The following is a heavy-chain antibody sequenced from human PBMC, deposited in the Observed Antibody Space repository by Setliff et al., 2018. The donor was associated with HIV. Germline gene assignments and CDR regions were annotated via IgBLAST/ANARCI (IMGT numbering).Heavy chain of an antibody. J-gene: IGHJ4*02. Sequence: GGSLRLSCAASGCTFSSYGMHWVRQAPGKGLEWVAFIRYDGSNKYYADSVKGRFTISRDNSKNTLYLQMNSLRAEDTAVYYCAKDVYVAKYYYGSSGYSGSYYFDYWGQGALVTVSS. CDR1: GCTFSSYG. V-gene: IGHV3-30*02. CDR3: AKDVYVAKYYYGSSGYSGSYYFDY. CDR2: IRYDGSNK. D-gene: IGHD3-22*01.